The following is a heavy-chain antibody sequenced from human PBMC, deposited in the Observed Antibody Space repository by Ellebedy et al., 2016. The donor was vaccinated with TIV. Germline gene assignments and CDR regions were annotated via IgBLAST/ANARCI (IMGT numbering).Heavy chain of an antibody. Sequence: GESLKISCTASGFAFSTFAMSWVRHAPGQGLEWVSAITGISAGDNRFYADYVKGRFTISRDNAKNSLHLQTNTLRDEDTAIYYGVKDSGSGWFGTFDYWGQGILVTVSS. D-gene: IGHD6-19*01. V-gene: IGHV3-23*01. J-gene: IGHJ4*02. CDR2: ITGISAGDNR. CDR1: GFAFSTFA. CDR3: VKDSGSGWFGTFDY.